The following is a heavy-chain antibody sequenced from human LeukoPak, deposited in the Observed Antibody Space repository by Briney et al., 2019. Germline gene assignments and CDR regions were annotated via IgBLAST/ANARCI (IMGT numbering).Heavy chain of an antibody. CDR1: GGSISSYY. D-gene: IGHD3-22*01. J-gene: IGHJ3*02. Sequence: SETLSLTCTVSGGSISSYYWSWIRQPPGKGLEWIGYIYYSGSTNYNPSLKSRVTISVDTSKNQFSLKLSSVTAADTAVYYCAREVQHYAGSVYDHDAFDIWGQGTMVTVSS. V-gene: IGHV4-59*12. CDR2: IYYSGST. CDR3: AREVQHYAGSVYDHDAFDI.